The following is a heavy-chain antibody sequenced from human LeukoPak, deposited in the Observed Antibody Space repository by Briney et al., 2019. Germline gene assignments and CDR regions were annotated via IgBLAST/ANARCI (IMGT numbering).Heavy chain of an antibody. V-gene: IGHV3-23*01. CDR1: GFTFSSYA. CDR3: AELGITMIGGV. CDR2: LSGRGDST. D-gene: IGHD3-10*02. Sequence: QSGGSLRLSCAASGFTFSSYAMSWVRQAPGKGLEWVSALSGRGDSTYYADSVKGRFTISRDNSKKTLYLQMNSLRAEDTAVYYCAELGITMIGGVWGKGTTVTISS. J-gene: IGHJ6*04.